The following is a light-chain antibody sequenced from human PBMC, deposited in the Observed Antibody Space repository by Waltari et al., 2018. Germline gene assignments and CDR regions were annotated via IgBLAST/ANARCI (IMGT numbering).Light chain of an antibody. J-gene: IGKJ4*01. CDR1: QTISEW. Sequence: DIQMTQSPSALSASVGDRVIITCRASQTISEWLAWYQQKPGEAPNLLIYMASTLERGVPSRFSGSGDGTEFTLTISSVRPDDFGTYYCQQYSSVPLTFGGGTK. CDR3: QQYSSVPLT. CDR2: MAS. V-gene: IGKV1-5*03.